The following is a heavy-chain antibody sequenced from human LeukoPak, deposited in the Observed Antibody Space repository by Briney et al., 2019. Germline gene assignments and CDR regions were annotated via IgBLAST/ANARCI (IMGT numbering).Heavy chain of an antibody. Sequence: PSETLSLTCTVSGGSISSGDDYWSWIRQHPGKGLEWIGYISYSGSTYYNPSLKSRVTISVDTSKNQFSLKLSSVTAADTAVYYCARFGVGDYFDYWGQGTLVTVSS. CDR2: ISYSGST. CDR1: GGSISSGDDY. D-gene: IGHD3-3*01. J-gene: IGHJ4*02. CDR3: ARFGVGDYFDY. V-gene: IGHV4-31*03.